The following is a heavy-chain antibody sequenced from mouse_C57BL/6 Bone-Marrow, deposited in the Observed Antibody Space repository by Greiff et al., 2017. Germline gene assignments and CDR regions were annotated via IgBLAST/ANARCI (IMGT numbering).Heavy chain of an antibody. CDR1: GFTFTDYY. CDR2: FRNKANGYTP. J-gene: IGHJ1*03. Sequence: EVKLMESGGGLVQPGGSLSLSCAASGFTFTDYYMSWVRQPPGKALEWLGFFRNKANGYTPEYSASLKGRFTISRDNSKSILYLQMNALRAEYSATYYCASMIKYWYFDVWGTGTTVSGSS. CDR3: ASMIKYWYFDV. V-gene: IGHV7-3*01. D-gene: IGHD2-4*01.